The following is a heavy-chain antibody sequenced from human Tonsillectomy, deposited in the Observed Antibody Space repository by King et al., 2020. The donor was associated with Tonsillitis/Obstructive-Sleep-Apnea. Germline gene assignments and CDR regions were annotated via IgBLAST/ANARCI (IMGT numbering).Heavy chain of an antibody. Sequence: VQLVESGGGLVQPGGSLRLSCAASGFTFSSYWLTWVRQAPGKGLEWVANIKQDGSEKGYVDSVKGRFTISRDNAKNSLYLQMNSLRAEDTAVYYCARTPWYDSGSNYRHFDSGGRGTLVTVSS. D-gene: IGHD3-22*01. CDR2: IKQDGSEK. CDR1: GFTFSSYW. J-gene: IGHJ4*02. CDR3: ARTPWYDSGSNYRHFDS. V-gene: IGHV3-7*03.